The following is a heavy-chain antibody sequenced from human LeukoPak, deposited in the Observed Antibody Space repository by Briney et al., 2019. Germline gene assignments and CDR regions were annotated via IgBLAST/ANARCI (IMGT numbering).Heavy chain of an antibody. Sequence: ASVKVSCKVSGYTLTELSMHWVRQAPRKGLEWMGGFDPEDGETIYAQKFQGRVTMTEDTSTDTAYMELSSLRSEDTAVYYCATPDYGSGSYFEYYFDYWGQGTLVTVSS. CDR2: FDPEDGET. J-gene: IGHJ4*02. CDR3: ATPDYGSGSYFEYYFDY. D-gene: IGHD3-10*01. V-gene: IGHV1-24*01. CDR1: GYTLTELS.